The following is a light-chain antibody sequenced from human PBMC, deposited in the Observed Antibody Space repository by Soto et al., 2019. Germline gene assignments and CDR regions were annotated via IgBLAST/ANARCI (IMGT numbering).Light chain of an antibody. CDR3: SSYTSSSTVV. V-gene: IGLV2-14*01. CDR2: EVG. J-gene: IGLJ3*02. CDR1: SSDVGGYNY. Sequence: QSALTQPASVSGSPGQSITISCTGASSDVGGYNYVSWYQHHPGKAPKLMIFEVGNRPSGVSNRFSGSKSGNTASLTISGLQAEDEADYYCSSYTSSSTVVFGGGTKVTVL.